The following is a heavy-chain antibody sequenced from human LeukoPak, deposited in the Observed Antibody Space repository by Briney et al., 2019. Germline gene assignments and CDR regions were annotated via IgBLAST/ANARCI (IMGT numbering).Heavy chain of an antibody. CDR1: GGTFSSYA. V-gene: IGHV1-69*05. J-gene: IGHJ5*02. CDR3: AVGREEGYCSSTSCFGWFDP. D-gene: IGHD2-2*01. CDR2: IIPIFGTA. Sequence: SVTVSFTASGGTFSSYAISWVRQAPGQGLEWMGGIIPIFGTANYAQKFQGRVTITTDESTSTAYMELSSLRSEDTAVYYCAVGREEGYCSSTSCFGWFDPWGQGTLVTVSS.